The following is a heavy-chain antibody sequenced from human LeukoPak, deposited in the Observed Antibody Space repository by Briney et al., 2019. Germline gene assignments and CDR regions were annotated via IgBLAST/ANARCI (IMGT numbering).Heavy chain of an antibody. CDR2: TYYRSKWYN. Sequence: SQTLSLTCALSGDSFSSNSVAWNWLRQSPSRGLEWLGRTYYRSKWYNDYAVSVKGRITINPDTSKNQFSLQLNSVTPEDTAVYYCARDHCSGGSCHWRFDYWGQGTLVTVSS. CDR1: GDSFSSNSVA. CDR3: ARDHCSGGSCHWRFDY. D-gene: IGHD2-15*01. V-gene: IGHV6-1*01. J-gene: IGHJ4*02.